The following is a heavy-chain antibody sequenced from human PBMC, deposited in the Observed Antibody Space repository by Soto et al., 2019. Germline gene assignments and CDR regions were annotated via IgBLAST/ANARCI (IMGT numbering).Heavy chain of an antibody. CDR2: ISYDGSNK. D-gene: IGHD3-22*01. CDR1: GFTFSSYG. Sequence: QVQLVESGGGVVQPGRSLRLSCAASGFTFSSYGMHWVRQAPGKGLEWVAVISYDGSNKYYADSVKGRFTISRDNSKNKLYLQMNSLRAEDTAVYYCAKEGYYDKVLRETIYFDSWGQGTLVTVSS. V-gene: IGHV3-30*18. CDR3: AKEGYYDKVLRETIYFDS. J-gene: IGHJ4*02.